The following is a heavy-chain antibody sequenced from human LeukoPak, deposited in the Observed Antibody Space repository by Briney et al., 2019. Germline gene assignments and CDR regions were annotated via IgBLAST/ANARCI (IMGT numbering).Heavy chain of an antibody. D-gene: IGHD3-22*01. CDR1: GFTFSSYW. J-gene: IGHJ4*02. V-gene: IGHV3-7*03. CDR2: IKQDGSEK. Sequence: GGSLRLSCAASGFTFSSYWMSWVRQAPGKRLEWVANIKQDGSEKYYVDSVKGRFTISRDNAKNSLHLRMNSLRAEDTAVYYCARLSDSSGTPRSDYWGQGTLVTVSS. CDR3: ARLSDSSGTPRSDY.